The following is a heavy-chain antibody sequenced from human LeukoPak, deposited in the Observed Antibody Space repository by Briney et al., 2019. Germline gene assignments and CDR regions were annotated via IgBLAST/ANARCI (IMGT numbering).Heavy chain of an antibody. CDR3: ARGDSGSYIIYFDY. D-gene: IGHD1-26*01. CDR2: INPNSGGT. J-gene: IGHJ4*02. V-gene: IGHV1-2*02. CDR1: GYTFTGYY. Sequence: ASVKVSCQASGYTFTGYYMHWVRQAPGQGLEWVGWINPNSGGTNYAQKFQGRVTMTRDMSISTAYMELSRLRSDDTAVYYCARGDSGSYIIYFDYWGQGTLVTVSS.